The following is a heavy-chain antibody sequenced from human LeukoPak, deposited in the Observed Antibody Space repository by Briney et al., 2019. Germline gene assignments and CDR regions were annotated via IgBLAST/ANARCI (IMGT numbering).Heavy chain of an antibody. CDR3: ARWSAAGSGLDY. Sequence: PGESLKISCKGSGYRFTNYWSAWVRQMPGKGLELMGTIYPGDSDTRYSPSFQGQVTISADKSISTAYLQWSSLRASDTAMYFCARWSAAGSGLDYWGQGTLVTVSS. CDR1: GYRFTNYW. V-gene: IGHV5-51*01. D-gene: IGHD6-13*01. J-gene: IGHJ4*02. CDR2: IYPGDSDT.